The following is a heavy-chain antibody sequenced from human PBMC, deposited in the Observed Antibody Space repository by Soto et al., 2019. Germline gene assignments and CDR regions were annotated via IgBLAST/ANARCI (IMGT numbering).Heavy chain of an antibody. D-gene: IGHD1-7*01. J-gene: IGHJ6*02. Sequence: GESLKISCEGSGYSFSSFWISWVRQMPGKGLEWVGRIDPSDSYINYSPSFQGRVTISADKSSSTAYLQWSSLEASDTAIYYCAKRGWNYQAYHYYYGMDVWGQGTTVTVSS. V-gene: IGHV5-10-1*01. CDR2: IDPSDSYI. CDR3: AKRGWNYQAYHYYYGMDV. CDR1: GYSFSSFW.